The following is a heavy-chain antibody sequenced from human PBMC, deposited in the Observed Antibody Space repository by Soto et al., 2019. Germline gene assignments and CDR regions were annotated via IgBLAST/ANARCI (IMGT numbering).Heavy chain of an antibody. D-gene: IGHD2-15*01. J-gene: IGHJ6*02. V-gene: IGHV3-23*01. CDR2: ISGSGGST. CDR3: AKDLVALYYYYGMDV. CDR1: GFTFSSYA. Sequence: EVQLLECGGGLVQPGGSLRLSCAASGFTFSSYAMSWVRQAPGKGLEWVSAISGSGGSTYYADSVKGRFTISRDNSKNTLYLQMNSLRAEDTAVYYCAKDLVALYYYYGMDVWGQGTTVTVSS.